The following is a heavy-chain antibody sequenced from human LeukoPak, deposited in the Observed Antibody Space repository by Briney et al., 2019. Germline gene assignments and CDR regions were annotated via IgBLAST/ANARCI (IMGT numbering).Heavy chain of an antibody. V-gene: IGHV1-2*02. CDR1: GYTFTGYY. J-gene: IGHJ5*02. CDR2: INPNSGGT. Sequence: ASVKVSCKASGYTFTGYYMHWVRQAPGQGLEWMGWINPNSGGTNYAQKFQGRVTMTEDTSTDTAYMELSSLRSEDTAVYYCATSPPASDWFDPWGQGTLVTVSS. D-gene: IGHD2-2*01. CDR3: ATSPPASDWFDP.